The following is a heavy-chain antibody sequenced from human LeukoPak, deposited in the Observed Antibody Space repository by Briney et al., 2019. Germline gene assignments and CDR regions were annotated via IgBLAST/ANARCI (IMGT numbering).Heavy chain of an antibody. Sequence: GGSLRLSCAASGFSFSSFGMSWVRQAPGKGLEWVSAISGSGGSTYYADSVKGRFTISRDNSKNTLYLQMNSLRAEDTAVYYCAKDSAAGTRGVFDYWGQGTLVTVSS. CDR1: GFSFSSFG. J-gene: IGHJ4*02. D-gene: IGHD6-13*01. V-gene: IGHV3-23*01. CDR2: ISGSGGST. CDR3: AKDSAAGTRGVFDY.